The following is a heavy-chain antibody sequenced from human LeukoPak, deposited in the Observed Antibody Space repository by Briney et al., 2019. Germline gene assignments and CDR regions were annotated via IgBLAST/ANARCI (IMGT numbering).Heavy chain of an antibody. D-gene: IGHD4/OR15-4a*01. V-gene: IGHV4-34*01. Sequence: SETPSLTCAVYGGSFSGYYWSWIRQPPGKGLEWIGEINHIGSTNYNPSLRSRATMSVDTSKSQFSLKLSSVTAADTAVYYCARMGAIAGASANPDHWGQGTLVTVSS. CDR2: INHIGST. J-gene: IGHJ4*02. CDR1: GGSFSGYY. CDR3: ARMGAIAGASANPDH.